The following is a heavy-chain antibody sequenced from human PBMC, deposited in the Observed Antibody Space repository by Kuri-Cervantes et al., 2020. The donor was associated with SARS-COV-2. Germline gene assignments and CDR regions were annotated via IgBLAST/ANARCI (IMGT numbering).Heavy chain of an antibody. Sequence: SETLSLTCAVYGGSFSGYYWSWIRQPPGKGLEWIGEINHSGSTNYNPSLKSRVTMSVDTSKNQFSLKLSSVTAADTAVYYCARGKWLSAYYYYYYGMDVWGQGTTVTVSS. V-gene: IGHV4-34*01. CDR1: GGSFSGYY. D-gene: IGHD3-22*01. CDR2: INHSGST. CDR3: ARGKWLSAYYYYYYGMDV. J-gene: IGHJ6*02.